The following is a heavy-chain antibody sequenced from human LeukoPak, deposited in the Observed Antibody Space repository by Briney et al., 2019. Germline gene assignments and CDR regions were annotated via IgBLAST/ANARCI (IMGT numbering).Heavy chain of an antibody. CDR2: IKQDGSEK. J-gene: IGHJ6*02. D-gene: IGHD4-17*01. CDR1: GFTFSAHW. Sequence: GGSLRLSCAASGFTFSAHWMTWVRQAPGKGLEWVAQIKQDGSEKYYVDSVKGRFTISRDNAKNSLFLQMSSLRTEDTAVYYCARLPTVTTAGYYYGMDVWGQGTTVTVSS. V-gene: IGHV3-7*05. CDR3: ARLPTVTTAGYYYGMDV.